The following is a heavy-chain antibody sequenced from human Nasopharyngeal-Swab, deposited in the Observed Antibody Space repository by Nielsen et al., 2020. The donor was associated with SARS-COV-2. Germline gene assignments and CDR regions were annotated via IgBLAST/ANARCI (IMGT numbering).Heavy chain of an antibody. D-gene: IGHD6-13*01. J-gene: IGHJ4*02. CDR3: AKDPGIAAAGAFWYFDY. V-gene: IGHV3-21*01. CDR2: ISSSSSYM. Sequence: VRQAPGKGLEWVSSISSSSSYMYYADSVKGRFTISRDNAKNSLYLQMNSLRAEDTAVYYCAKDPGIAAAGAFWYFDYWGQGTLVTVSS.